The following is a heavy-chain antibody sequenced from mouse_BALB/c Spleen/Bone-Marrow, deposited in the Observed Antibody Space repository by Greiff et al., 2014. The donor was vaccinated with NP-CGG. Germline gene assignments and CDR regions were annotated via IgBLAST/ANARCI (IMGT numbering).Heavy chain of an antibody. CDR3: ARELSWYFDV. CDR1: GYTFTDNN. CDR2: IYPYNGGT. Sequence: EVQLQQSGPELVKPGASVKISCKASGYTFTDNNMHWVKQSHGKSLEWIGYIYPYNGGTGYNQKFKSKATLTVDNSSSTAYMELRSLTSEDSAVYYCARELSWYFDVWGAGTTVTVSS. D-gene: IGHD1-1*02. V-gene: IGHV1S29*02. J-gene: IGHJ1*01.